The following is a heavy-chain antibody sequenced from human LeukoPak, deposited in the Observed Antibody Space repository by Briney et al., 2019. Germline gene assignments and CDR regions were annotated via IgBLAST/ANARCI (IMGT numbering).Heavy chain of an antibody. V-gene: IGHV3-73*01. CDR1: GFXFSGSA. J-gene: IGHJ4*02. CDR2: VSTKANNYAT. D-gene: IGHD2/OR15-2a*01. CDR3: TKYGGDY. Sequence: GGSLRLSCAASGFXFSGSAIHWVRQASGKGLEWVGRVSTKANNYATAYAASVKGRFSISRDDSKNTAFLQMNSLTTEDTAVYYCTKYGGDYWGQGTLVTVSS.